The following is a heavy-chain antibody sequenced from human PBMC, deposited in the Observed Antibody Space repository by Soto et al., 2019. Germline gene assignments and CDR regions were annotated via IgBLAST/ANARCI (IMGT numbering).Heavy chain of an antibody. CDR2: INHSGST. CDR3: ARVGSIVVVPAAIHYFDY. V-gene: IGHV4-34*01. CDR1: GVSFSGYY. D-gene: IGHD2-2*01. J-gene: IGHJ4*02. Sequence: TSETLSLTCAVYGVSFSGYYWSWIRQPPGKGLEWIGEINHSGSTNYNPSLKSRVTISVDTSKNQFSLKLSSVTAAGTAVYYCARVGSIVVVPAAIHYFDYWGQGTLVTVSS.